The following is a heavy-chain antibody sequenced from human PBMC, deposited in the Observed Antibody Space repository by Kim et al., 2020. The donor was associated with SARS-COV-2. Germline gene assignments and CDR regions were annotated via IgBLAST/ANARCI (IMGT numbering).Heavy chain of an antibody. D-gene: IGHD3-10*02. CDR3: ARRESVRRVSWCFDF. J-gene: IGHJ4*02. Sequence: NPSRKSRVTTSADASENRFSLKLTSMTAADTAVYFCARRESVRRVSWCFDFWGQGALVTVSS. V-gene: IGHV4-31*02.